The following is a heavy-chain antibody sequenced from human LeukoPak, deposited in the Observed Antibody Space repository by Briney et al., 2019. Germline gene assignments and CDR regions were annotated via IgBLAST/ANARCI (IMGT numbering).Heavy chain of an antibody. J-gene: IGHJ3*02. V-gene: IGHV1-46*01. D-gene: IGHD2-15*01. Sequence: ASVKVSCKASGYTFTSYGISWVRQAPGQGLEWMGIINPSGGSTSYAQKFQGRVTMTRDTSTSTVYMELSSLRSEDTAVYYCARSAPYCSGGSCYLNDAFDIWGQGTMVTVSS. CDR3: ARSAPYCSGGSCYLNDAFDI. CDR2: INPSGGST. CDR1: GYTFTSYG.